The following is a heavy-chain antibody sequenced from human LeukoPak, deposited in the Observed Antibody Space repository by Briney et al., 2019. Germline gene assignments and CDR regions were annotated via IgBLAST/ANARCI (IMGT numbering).Heavy chain of an antibody. D-gene: IGHD6-6*01. Sequence: SVKVSCKASGGTFSSYAISWVRQAPGQGLEWMGGIIPIFGTANYAQKFQGRVTITTDESTSTAYMELSSLGSEDTAVYYCASKGGQLGDYYYYYMDVWGKGTTVTVSS. CDR2: IIPIFGTA. CDR3: ASKGGQLGDYYYYYMDV. CDR1: GGTFSSYA. J-gene: IGHJ6*03. V-gene: IGHV1-69*05.